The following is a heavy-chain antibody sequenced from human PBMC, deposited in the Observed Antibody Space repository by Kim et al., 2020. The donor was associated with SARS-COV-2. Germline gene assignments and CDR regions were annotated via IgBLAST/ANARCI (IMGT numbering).Heavy chain of an antibody. CDR2: IKQDGSEK. CDR3: ARDLNLGYCSSTSCSGYYYMDV. J-gene: IGHJ6*03. V-gene: IGHV3-7*01. CDR1: GFIFSSYW. Sequence: GGSLRLSCAASGFIFSSYWMSWVRQAPGKGLEWVANIKQDGSEKYYVDSVKGRFTISRDNAKNSLYLQMNSLRAEDTAVYYCARDLNLGYCSSTSCSGYYYMDVWGKGTTVTVSS. D-gene: IGHD2-2*01.